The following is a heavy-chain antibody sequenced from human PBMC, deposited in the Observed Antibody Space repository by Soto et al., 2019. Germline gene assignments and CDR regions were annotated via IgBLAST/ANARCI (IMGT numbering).Heavy chain of an antibody. CDR2: IYYSGST. CDR3: ASFSALGKDYAVDV. J-gene: IGHJ6*02. D-gene: IGHD3-3*02. CDR1: GGSISSSSYY. V-gene: IGHV4-39*01. Sequence: PSETLSLTCTVSGGSISSSSYYWGWIRQPPGKGLEWIGSIYYSGSTYYNPSLKSRVTISVDTSKNQFSLKLSSVTAADAAVYFCASFSALGKDYAVDVWGQGTTVTVS.